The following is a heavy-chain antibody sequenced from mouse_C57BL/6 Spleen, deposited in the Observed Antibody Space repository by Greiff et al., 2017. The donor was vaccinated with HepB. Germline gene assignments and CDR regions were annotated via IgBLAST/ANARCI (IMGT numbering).Heavy chain of an antibody. CDR2: INPNNGGT. J-gene: IGHJ1*03. CDR3: ARGTFYYGSSYARYFDV. CDR1: GYTFTDYY. Sequence: VHVKQSGPELVKPGASVKISCKASGYTFTDYYMNWVKQSHGKSLEWIGDINPNNGGTSYNQKFKGKATLTVDKSSSTAYMELRSLTSEDSAVYYCARGTFYYGSSYARYFDVWGTRTTVTVSS. V-gene: IGHV1-26*01. D-gene: IGHD1-1*01.